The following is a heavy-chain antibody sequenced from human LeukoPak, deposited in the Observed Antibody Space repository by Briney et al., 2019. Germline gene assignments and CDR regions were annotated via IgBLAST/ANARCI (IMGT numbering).Heavy chain of an antibody. V-gene: IGHV4-59*01. CDR2: IYYSGST. D-gene: IGHD3-9*01. CDR1: GGSLSSYY. Sequence: SETLSLTCTVSGGSLSSYYWSWIRQPPGKGLEWIGYIYYSGSTNYNPSLKSRVTISVDTSKNQFSLKLSSVTAADTAVYYCASSYFDWLLYGFDYWGQGTLVTVSS. CDR3: ASSYFDWLLYGFDY. J-gene: IGHJ4*02.